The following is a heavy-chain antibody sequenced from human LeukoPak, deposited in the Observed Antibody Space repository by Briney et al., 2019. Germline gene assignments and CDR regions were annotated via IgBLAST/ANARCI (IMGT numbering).Heavy chain of an antibody. CDR1: GFAFSSYW. V-gene: IGHV3-7*03. Sequence: GGSLRLSCAASGFAFSSYWMTWVRQAPGMGLEWVAHIKPDGSEKKYVETVKGRFTISRDTAKNSPYIQMNRLRADDTAVYYCVSEAVWYHVDRWGQGTLVTVSS. J-gene: IGHJ5*02. CDR2: IKPDGSEK. D-gene: IGHD6-13*01. CDR3: VSEAVWYHVDR.